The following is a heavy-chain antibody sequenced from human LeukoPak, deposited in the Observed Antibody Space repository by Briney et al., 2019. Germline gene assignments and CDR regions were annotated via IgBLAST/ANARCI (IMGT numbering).Heavy chain of an antibody. CDR2: ISYDGSNK. Sequence: PGRSLRLSCAASGFTFSSYAMHWIRQAPGKGLEWVAVISYDGSNKYYADSVKGRFTISRDNSKNTLYLQMNSLRAEDTAVYYCARDGRLYDSGNYYYYFDYWGQGTLVTVSS. D-gene: IGHD3-10*01. CDR3: ARDGRLYDSGNYYYYFDY. CDR1: GFTFSSYA. V-gene: IGHV3-30-3*01. J-gene: IGHJ4*02.